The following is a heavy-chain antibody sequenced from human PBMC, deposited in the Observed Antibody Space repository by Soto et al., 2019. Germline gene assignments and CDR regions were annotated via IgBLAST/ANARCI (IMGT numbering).Heavy chain of an antibody. Sequence: KTSETLSLTCTVSGGSISNYYWSWIRQPPGKGLEWIGYIYYSGSTNYNPSLKSRVTISIDMSKNQFSLKVRSVTAADTAVYFCVRGDTNEVILDYWAQGALVTVSS. V-gene: IGHV4-59*01. D-gene: IGHD3-22*01. CDR3: VRGDTNEVILDY. CDR1: GGSISNYY. J-gene: IGHJ4*02. CDR2: IYYSGST.